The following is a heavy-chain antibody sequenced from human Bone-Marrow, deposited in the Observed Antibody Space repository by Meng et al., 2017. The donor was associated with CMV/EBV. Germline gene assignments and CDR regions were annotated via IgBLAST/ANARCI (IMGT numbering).Heavy chain of an antibody. V-gene: IGHV3-23*01. Sequence: ETLSLTCTVSGGSISSYYWSWVRQAPGKGLEWVSAISGSGGSTYYADPVKGRFTISRDNSKNTLYLQMNSLRAEDTAVYYCAGVVYDFWSVKYLGGAMDVWGQGTTVTVSS. CDR3: AGVVYDFWSVKYLGGAMDV. CDR1: GGSISSYY. CDR2: ISGSGGST. D-gene: IGHD3-3*01. J-gene: IGHJ6*02.